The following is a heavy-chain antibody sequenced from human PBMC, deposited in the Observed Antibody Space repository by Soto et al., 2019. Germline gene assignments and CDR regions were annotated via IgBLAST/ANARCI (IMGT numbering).Heavy chain of an antibody. D-gene: IGHD3-10*01. V-gene: IGHV3-21*01. CDR3: ATLSTMVRGVPVYYFDF. Sequence: PGGSLRLSCAASGFTFSSYSMNWVRQAPGKGLEWVSSISSSSSYIYYADSVKGRFTISRDNAKNSLYLQMNSLRAEDTGVYYCATLSTMVRGVPVYYFDFWGQGTLVTVSS. CDR1: GFTFSSYS. J-gene: IGHJ4*02. CDR2: ISSSSSYI.